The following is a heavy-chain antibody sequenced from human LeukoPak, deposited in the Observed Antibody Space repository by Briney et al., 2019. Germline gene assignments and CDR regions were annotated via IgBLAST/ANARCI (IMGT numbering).Heavy chain of an antibody. V-gene: IGHV3-23*01. CDR1: GFTFSSYS. Sequence: GGSLRLSCAASGFTFSSYSMNWVRQAPGKGLEWVSAISGSGGSTYYADSVEGRFTISRDNSKNTLYLQMNSLRAEDTAVYYCARGNGLGDYYRYWGQGTLVTVSS. D-gene: IGHD4-17*01. J-gene: IGHJ4*02. CDR3: ARGNGLGDYYRY. CDR2: ISGSGGST.